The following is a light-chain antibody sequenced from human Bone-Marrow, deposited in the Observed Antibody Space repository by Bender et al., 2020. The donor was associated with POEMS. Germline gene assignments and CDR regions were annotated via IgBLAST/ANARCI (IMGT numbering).Light chain of an antibody. CDR1: DSDIGRYKL. CDR3: CSCADSNNLG. CDR2: EVT. V-gene: IGLV2-8*01. Sequence: QSALAQPPSASGSPGQSVTISCTGTDSDIGRYKLVFLYQHHPGKAPILILFEVTQRTSGGPDRFYGYKSANTASLTVSGLQAEDEADYYCCSCADSNNLGFGSGAKVAVL. J-gene: IGLJ1*01.